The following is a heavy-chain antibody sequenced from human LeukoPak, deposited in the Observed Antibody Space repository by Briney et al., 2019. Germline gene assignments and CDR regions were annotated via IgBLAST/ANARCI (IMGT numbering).Heavy chain of an antibody. CDR3: AREGAYCSGGSCFTFDY. CDR2: INHSGST. Sequence: PSETLSLTCAVYGGSFSGYYWSWIRQPPGKGLEWIGEINHSGSTNYNPSLKSRVTISVDTSKNQFSLKLSSVTAADTAVYYCAREGAYCSGGSCFTFDYWGQGTLVTVSP. D-gene: IGHD2-15*01. CDR1: GGSFSGYY. J-gene: IGHJ4*02. V-gene: IGHV4-34*01.